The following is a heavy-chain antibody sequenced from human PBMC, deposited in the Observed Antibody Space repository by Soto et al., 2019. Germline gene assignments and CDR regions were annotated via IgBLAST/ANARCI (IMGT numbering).Heavy chain of an antibody. V-gene: IGHV4-31*03. CDR2: IYYSGST. D-gene: IGHD3-22*01. Sequence: QVQLQESGPGLVKPSQTLSLSCTVAGGSISSGNYYWSWIRQHPGKGLEWIGYIYYSGSTYYNTSLKSRVTISVDTSKNQFSLKLSSVTAADTAMYYCASTSYDTSGTAADPWGQGTLVTVSS. J-gene: IGHJ5*02. CDR1: GGSISSGNYY. CDR3: ASTSYDTSGTAADP.